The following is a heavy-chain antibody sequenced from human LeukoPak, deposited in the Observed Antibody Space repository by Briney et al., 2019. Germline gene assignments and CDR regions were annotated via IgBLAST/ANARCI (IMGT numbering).Heavy chain of an antibody. CDR1: GYTFSSYG. D-gene: IGHD6-13*01. CDR3: ARLFTAGYSSSWYQDY. CDR2: ISAYNGNT. J-gene: IGHJ4*02. Sequence: ASVKVSCKASGYTFSSYGISWARQAPGQGLEWMGWISAYNGNTNYAQKLQGRVSMTTDTSTSTAYMELRSLRSDDTAVYYCARLFTAGYSSSWYQDYWGQGTLVTVSS. V-gene: IGHV1-18*01.